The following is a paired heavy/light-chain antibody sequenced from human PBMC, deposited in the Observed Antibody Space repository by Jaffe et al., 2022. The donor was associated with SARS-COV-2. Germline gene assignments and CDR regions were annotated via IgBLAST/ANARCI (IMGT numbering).Light chain of an antibody. J-gene: IGKJ2*01. CDR3: QQYDILYT. CDR1: QDISKY. Sequence: DIQMTQSPSSLSASVGDRVTITCQASQDISKYLNWYQQKPGKAPKLLIYDASNLETGVPSRFSGSGSGTDFSFTITSLQPEDIATYYCQQYDILYTFGQGTKLEIK. CDR2: DAS. V-gene: IGKV1-33*01.
Heavy chain of an antibody. V-gene: IGHV3-15*01. CDR2: IKSKTDGGTT. CDR1: GFTFTNAW. Sequence: EVQLVESGGGLVKPGGSLRLSCAASGFTFTNAWMSWVRQAPGKGLEWVGRIKSKTDGGTTDYAAPVKGRFTISRDDSSNTLYLQMNSLKTEDTAVYYCTTSKSAYYYTSGTYSPDYWGQGTLVTVSS. J-gene: IGHJ4*02. D-gene: IGHD3-10*01. CDR3: TTSKSAYYYTSGTYSPDY.